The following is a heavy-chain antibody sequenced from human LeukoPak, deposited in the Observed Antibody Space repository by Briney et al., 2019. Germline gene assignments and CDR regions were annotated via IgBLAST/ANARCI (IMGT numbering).Heavy chain of an antibody. CDR2: IYYSGST. Sequence: SETLSLTCTVSGGSISSYYWSWIRQPPGKGLEWIGYIYYSGSTNYNPSLKSRVTISVDTSKNQFSLKLSSVTAADTAVYYCARDGLGSYGYYYMDVWGKGTTVTVSS. V-gene: IGHV4-59*01. CDR3: ARDGLGSYGYYYMDV. CDR1: GGSISSYY. D-gene: IGHD5-18*01. J-gene: IGHJ6*03.